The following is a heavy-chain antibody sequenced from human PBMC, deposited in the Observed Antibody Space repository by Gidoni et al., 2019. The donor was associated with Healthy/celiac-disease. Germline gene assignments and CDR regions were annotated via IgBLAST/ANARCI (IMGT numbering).Heavy chain of an antibody. D-gene: IGHD3-10*01. CDR3: ARIERSYYMGNFDY. CDR1: GFTFSSYW. Sequence: EVQLVESGGGLVQPGGSLRLSCAASGFTFSSYWMSWVRQAPGKGLEWVANIKQDGSEKYYVDSVKGLFTISRDNAKNSLYLQMNSLRAEDTAVYYCARIERSYYMGNFDYWGQGTLVTVSS. CDR2: IKQDGSEK. V-gene: IGHV3-7*01. J-gene: IGHJ4*02.